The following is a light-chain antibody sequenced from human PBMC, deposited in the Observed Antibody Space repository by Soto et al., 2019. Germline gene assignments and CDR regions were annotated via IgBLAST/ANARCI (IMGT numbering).Light chain of an antibody. Sequence: IQLTQSPSSLSASVGDRVTITCRASQGISSYLAWYQQKPGKAPNLLIYGASTLQSGVPSRFSGRGSGTDFTLAISSRQPDDFATYYCQQRNSYPRTVGQGTTVEMK. J-gene: IGKJ1*01. CDR2: GAS. V-gene: IGKV1-9*01. CDR1: QGISSY. CDR3: QQRNSYPRT.